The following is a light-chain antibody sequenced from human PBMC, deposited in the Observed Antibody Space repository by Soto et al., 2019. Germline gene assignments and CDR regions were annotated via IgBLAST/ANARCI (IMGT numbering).Light chain of an antibody. J-gene: IGLJ3*02. CDR3: NSYTSSSNLV. CDR2: DVN. Sequence: QSALTQPASVSGSPGQSITISYTGTSSDVGGYNYVSWYQQHPGKAPKLLIYDVNNRPSVVSNRFSGSKSGNTASLTISGLQAEDEADYYCNSYTSSSNLVFGGGTKVTVL. CDR1: SSDVGGYNY. V-gene: IGLV2-14*01.